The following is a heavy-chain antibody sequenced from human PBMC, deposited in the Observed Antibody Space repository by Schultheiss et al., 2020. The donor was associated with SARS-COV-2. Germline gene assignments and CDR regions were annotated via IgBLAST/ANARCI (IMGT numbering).Heavy chain of an antibody. CDR2: INHSGST. J-gene: IGHJ6*02. Sequence: SETLSLTCSVYGGSFSGYNWSWIRQPPGKGLEWIGEINHSGSTNYNPSLQSRVTMSVDVSKNQFSLKLSSVTAADTAVYYCARLSYGRLPNYYYYGMDVWGQGTTVTVSS. CDR3: ARLSYGRLPNYYYYGMDV. V-gene: IGHV4-34*01. D-gene: IGHD3-10*01. CDR1: GGSFSGYN.